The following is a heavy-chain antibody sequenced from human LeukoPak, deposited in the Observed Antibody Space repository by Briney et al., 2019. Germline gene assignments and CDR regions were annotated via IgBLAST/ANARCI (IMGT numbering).Heavy chain of an antibody. CDR1: GFTFSSYS. Sequence: GGSLRLSCAASGFTFSSYSMNWVRQAPGKGLERVSYISSSSSTMYYADSVKGRFTISRDNAKNSLYLQMNSLRAEDTAVYYCTTYGSGRKFDYWGQGILVTVSS. CDR3: TTYGSGRKFDY. V-gene: IGHV3-48*01. J-gene: IGHJ4*02. CDR2: ISSSSSTM. D-gene: IGHD3-10*01.